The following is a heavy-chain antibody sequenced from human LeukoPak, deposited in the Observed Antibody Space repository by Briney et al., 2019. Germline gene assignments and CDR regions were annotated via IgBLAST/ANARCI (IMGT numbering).Heavy chain of an antibody. CDR3: ARXXXXXXXXXXLIGLNFDY. CDR1: GYTLTKLS. J-gene: IGHJ4*02. CDR2: INPSGGST. V-gene: IGHV1-46*01. D-gene: IGHD2/OR15-2a*01. Sequence: GYTLTKLSIHWVRQAPGQGLEWMGIINPSGGSTSYAQKFQGRVTMTRDTSTSTVYMELSSLRSEDTAVYYCARXXXXXXXXXXLIGLNFDYWGQGTLVTVSS.